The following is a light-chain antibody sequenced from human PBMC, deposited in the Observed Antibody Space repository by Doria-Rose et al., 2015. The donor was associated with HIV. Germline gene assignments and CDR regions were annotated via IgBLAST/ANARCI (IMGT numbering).Light chain of an antibody. CDR3: LQDYNLWT. J-gene: IGKJ1*01. CDR1: QGIRTD. Sequence: AIQMTQSPSSLSATVGDRATITCRASQGIRTDLDWYQQKPGKAPKLLIYAASSLQSGVPSRFSGSGSGTDFTLTISSLQPEDFATYYCLQDYNLWTFGQGTKVEIK. CDR2: AAS. V-gene: IGKV1-6*02.